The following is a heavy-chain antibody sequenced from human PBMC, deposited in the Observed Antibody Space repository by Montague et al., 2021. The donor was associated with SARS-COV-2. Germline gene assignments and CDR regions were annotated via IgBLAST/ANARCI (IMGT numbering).Heavy chain of an antibody. CDR2: IGTAGDT. Sequence: SLRLSCAASGFTFSSYDMHWVRQATGKGLEWVSAIGTAGDTSYPGYAKGRFTISRENDKNSMYLQMISLRAGDAAVYYCARGRGGGALDFDYWGQGTLVTVSS. J-gene: IGHJ4*02. CDR1: GFTFSSYD. CDR3: ARGRGGGALDFDY. D-gene: IGHD3-16*01. V-gene: IGHV3-13*01.